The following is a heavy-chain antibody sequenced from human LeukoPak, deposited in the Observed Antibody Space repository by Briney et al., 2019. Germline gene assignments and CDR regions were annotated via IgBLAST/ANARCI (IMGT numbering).Heavy chain of an antibody. CDR3: ASDRWVAVAGFADY. CDR2: ISSSGSTI. J-gene: IGHJ4*02. CDR1: GFTFSDYY. V-gene: IGHV3-11*01. D-gene: IGHD6-19*01. Sequence: GGALRLSCAASGFTFSDYYMSWLRQAPGKGLEWVSYISSSGSTIYYADSVKGRFTISRDNAKNSLYLQMNSLRAEDTAVYYCASDRWVAVAGFADYWGQGTLVTVSS.